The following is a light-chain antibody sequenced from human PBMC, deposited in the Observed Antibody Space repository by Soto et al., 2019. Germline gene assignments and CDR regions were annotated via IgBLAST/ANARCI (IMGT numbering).Light chain of an antibody. CDR3: CSYAGRSGDV. Sequence: QSALTQPASVSGSPGQSITISCTGTSSDVGSYNLVSWYQQQPGKAPKLMIYEGSKRPSGVSNRFSGSKSGNTASLTISGLQAEDADDYYWCSYAGRSGDVFGTGTKVTVL. CDR1: SSDVGSYNL. CDR2: EGS. J-gene: IGLJ1*01. V-gene: IGLV2-23*01.